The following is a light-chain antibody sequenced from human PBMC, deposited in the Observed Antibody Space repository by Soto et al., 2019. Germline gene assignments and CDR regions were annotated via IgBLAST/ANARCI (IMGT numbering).Light chain of an antibody. Sequence: SYELTQPPSVSVAPGQTARITCWGNNIGSKSVHWYQQKPGQAPVLVVYDDSDRPSGIPERFSGSNSGNTATLTISRVEAGDEADYYCQVWDSSSDPHVVFGGGTKVTVL. V-gene: IGLV3-21*02. CDR3: QVWDSSSDPHVV. J-gene: IGLJ2*01. CDR1: NIGSKS. CDR2: DDS.